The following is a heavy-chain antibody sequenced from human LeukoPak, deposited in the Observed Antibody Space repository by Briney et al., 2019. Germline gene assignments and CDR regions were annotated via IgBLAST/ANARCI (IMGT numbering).Heavy chain of an antibody. J-gene: IGHJ4*02. D-gene: IGHD2-15*01. CDR1: GFTFSSYA. Sequence: GGSLRLSCAASGFTFSSYAMSWVRQAPGKGLEWVSAISGSGGSTYYADSVRGRFTISRDNAKNSLYLQMHSLRAEDTAVYFCVRDNPRCCGVVPANVDDYWGQGTLVTVSS. CDR3: VRDNPRCCGVVPANVDDY. V-gene: IGHV3-23*01. CDR2: ISGSGGST.